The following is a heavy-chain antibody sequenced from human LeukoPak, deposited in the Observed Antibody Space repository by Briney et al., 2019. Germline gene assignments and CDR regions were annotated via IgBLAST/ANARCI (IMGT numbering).Heavy chain of an antibody. V-gene: IGHV4-34*01. CDR3: ACMLVVPAPYGDYRRFDY. D-gene: IGHD4-17*01. CDR2: INHSGST. J-gene: IGHJ4*02. CDR1: GGSFSGYY. Sequence: SETLSLTCAVYGGSFSGYYWSWIRQPPGKGLEWIGEINHSGSTNYNPSLKSRVTISVDTSKNQFSLKLSSVTAADTAVYYCACMLVVPAPYGDYRRFDYWGQGTLVTVSS.